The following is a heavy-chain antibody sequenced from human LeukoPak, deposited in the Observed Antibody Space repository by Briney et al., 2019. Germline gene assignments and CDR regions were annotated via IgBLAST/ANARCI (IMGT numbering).Heavy chain of an antibody. D-gene: IGHD5-18*01. CDR2: IRYDGTSK. Sequence: PGGSLRLSCATSAFPFRAYGIHRVPQAAGKGLEGVAFIRYDGTSKYYVDSVKGRFSISRDTSMNTVSLQMNSLRDEDTAVYCCAKEDKGYSFGFDAFDTWGQGTMVTVSA. CDR3: AKEDKGYSFGFDAFDT. CDR1: AFPFRAYG. J-gene: IGHJ3*02. V-gene: IGHV3-30*02.